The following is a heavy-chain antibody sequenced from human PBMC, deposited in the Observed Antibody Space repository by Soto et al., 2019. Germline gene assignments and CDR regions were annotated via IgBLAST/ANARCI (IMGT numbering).Heavy chain of an antibody. CDR3: AHAYGGRSLY. V-gene: IGHV2-5*02. CDR2: IYWDDTK. D-gene: IGHD1-26*01. J-gene: IGHJ4*02. Sequence: QITLKESGPTLVKPTQTLTLTCTFSGFSLTTDRVGVGWIRQPPGEALEWLAVIYWDDTKTYRPSPESRLTITKDTSKNQVALTRTNMDSVDTATYYCAHAYGGRSLYWGQGTLVTVSS. CDR1: GFSLTTDRVG.